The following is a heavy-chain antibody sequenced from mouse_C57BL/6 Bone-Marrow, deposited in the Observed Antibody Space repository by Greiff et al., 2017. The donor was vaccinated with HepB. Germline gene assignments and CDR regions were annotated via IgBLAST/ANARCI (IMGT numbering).Heavy chain of an antibody. CDR3: ARWEYFDV. D-gene: IGHD4-1*01. CDR2: ISNLAYSI. V-gene: IGHV5-15*01. Sequence: EVNVVESGGGLVQPGGSLKLSCAASGFTFSDYGMAWVRQAPRKGPEWVAFISNLAYSIYYADTVTGRFTISRENAKNTLYLEMSSLRSEDTAMYYCARWEYFDVWGTGTTVTVSS. CDR1: GFTFSDYG. J-gene: IGHJ1*03.